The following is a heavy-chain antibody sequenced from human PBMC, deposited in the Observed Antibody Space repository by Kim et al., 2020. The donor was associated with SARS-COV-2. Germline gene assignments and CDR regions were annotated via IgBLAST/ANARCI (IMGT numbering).Heavy chain of an antibody. Sequence: ADSVKGRFTISRDNAKNSLYLQMNSLRAEDTAVYYCARALYSSGWPYFDYWGQGTLVTVSS. CDR3: ARALYSSGWPYFDY. V-gene: IGHV3-11*05. J-gene: IGHJ4*02. D-gene: IGHD6-19*01.